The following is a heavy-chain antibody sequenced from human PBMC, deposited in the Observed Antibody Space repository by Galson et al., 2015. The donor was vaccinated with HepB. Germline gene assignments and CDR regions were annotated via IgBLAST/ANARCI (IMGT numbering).Heavy chain of an antibody. CDR3: ARSSDYRNWFDP. Sequence: PALVKPTQTLTLTCTFSGFSLSTSGMRVSWIRQPPGKALEWLARIDWDDDKFYSTSLKTRLTISKDTSKNQVVLTMTNMDPVDTATYYCARSSDYRNWFDPWGQGTLVTVSS. CDR1: GFSLSTSGMR. CDR2: IDWDDDK. J-gene: IGHJ5*02. D-gene: IGHD4-17*01. V-gene: IGHV2-70*04.